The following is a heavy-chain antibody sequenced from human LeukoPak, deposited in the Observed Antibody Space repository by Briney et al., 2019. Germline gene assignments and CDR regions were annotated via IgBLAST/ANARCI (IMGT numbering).Heavy chain of an antibody. V-gene: IGHV4-28*03. CDR3: ARDLGYYYGLDI. D-gene: IGHD3-16*01. CDR1: GYSIDSSNW. CDR2: IYYSGSI. Sequence: SDTLSLTCAVSGYSIDSSNWWGWIRQPPGKGLEWIGYIYYSGSIYYTPSLKSRVTMSVDTSNHQFTLEMKSVTAADTAIYYCARDLGYYYGLDIWSRGTTVTVSS. J-gene: IGHJ6*02.